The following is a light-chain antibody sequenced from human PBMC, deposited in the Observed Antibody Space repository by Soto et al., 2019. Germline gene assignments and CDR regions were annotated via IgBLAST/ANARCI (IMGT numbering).Light chain of an antibody. J-gene: IGLJ1*01. CDR3: TSYAGSNTDYV. V-gene: IGLV2-8*01. Sequence: QSVLTQPPSASGSPGQSVTISCTGTSSDVGGYNYVSWYQQHPGKVPKLMIYEVSKRPSGVPDRFSGSKSSNTASLTVSGLQAEDEADYYCTSYAGSNTDYVFGTGTKVTVL. CDR2: EVS. CDR1: SSDVGGYNY.